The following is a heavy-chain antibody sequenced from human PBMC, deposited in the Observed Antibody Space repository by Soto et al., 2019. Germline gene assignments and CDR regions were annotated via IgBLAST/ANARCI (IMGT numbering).Heavy chain of an antibody. CDR1: GDSVRGGTHY. J-gene: IGHJ4*01. Sequence: SETLSLTCTVSGDSVRGGTHYWTWIRQPPGKGLEWVGYITYSGSANYNPSLKGRVTISLDTSENHFSLRLISVTAADTAVYYCARAKVAPLTTMWGHGTLVTVSS. V-gene: IGHV4-61*03. CDR3: ARAKVAPLTTM. D-gene: IGHD4-4*01. CDR2: ITYSGSA.